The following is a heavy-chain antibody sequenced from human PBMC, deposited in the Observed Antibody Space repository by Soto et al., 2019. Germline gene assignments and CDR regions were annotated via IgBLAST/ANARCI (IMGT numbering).Heavy chain of an antibody. CDR3: AREGEYCSGGSCYSSGMDV. D-gene: IGHD2-15*01. CDR1: GGSISSGGYY. J-gene: IGHJ6*02. Sequence: SETLSLTCTVSGGSISSGGYYWSWIRQYPGKGLEWIGYIYYSGSTYYNPSLKSRVTISVDTSKNQFSLKLSSVTAADTAVYYCAREGEYCSGGSCYSSGMDVWGQGTTVTVSS. CDR2: IYYSGST. V-gene: IGHV4-31*03.